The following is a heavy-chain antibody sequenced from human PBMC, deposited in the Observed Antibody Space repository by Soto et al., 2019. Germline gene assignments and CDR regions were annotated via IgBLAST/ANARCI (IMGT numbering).Heavy chain of an antibody. CDR2: IYHSGST. J-gene: IGHJ5*02. Sequence: QLQLQESGSGLVKPSQTLSLTCAVSGGSISSGGYSWSWIRQPPGKGLEWIGYIYHSGSTYYNPSLKSRVTISVDRSKNQFSLKLSSVTAADTAVYYCARYCGGDCYHLGFDPWGQGTLVTVSS. CDR3: ARYCGGDCYHLGFDP. D-gene: IGHD2-21*02. V-gene: IGHV4-30-2*01. CDR1: GGSISSGGYS.